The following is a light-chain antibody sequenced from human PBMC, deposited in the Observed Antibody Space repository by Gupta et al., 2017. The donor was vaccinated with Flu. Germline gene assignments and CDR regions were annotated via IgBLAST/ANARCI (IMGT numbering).Light chain of an antibody. Sequence: QPPSVSGAPRQRVTISCSGGYSNIGNNAVNWYQQLPGKAPKVVIFYDDLLPSGVSGRFSGSKSGTSASLAISGLQSEDEADYYCAVWDDSLNGLVFGGGTKVTVL. V-gene: IGLV1-36*01. CDR2: YDD. J-gene: IGLJ2*01. CDR3: AVWDDSLNGLV. CDR1: YSNIGNNA.